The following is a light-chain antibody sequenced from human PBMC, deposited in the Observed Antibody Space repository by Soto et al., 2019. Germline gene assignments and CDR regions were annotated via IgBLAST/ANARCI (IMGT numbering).Light chain of an antibody. V-gene: IGKV3-20*01. CDR1: QSIRSNE. CDR2: GAS. CDR3: LQYGSSPLT. Sequence: EIVLTQSPGTLSLSPGERATLSCRASQSIRSNELAWYQQKPGQAPRLLIYGASSRATAIPDRVSGSGSGTDFTLTISILEPDDFAVYYCLQYGSSPLTFGGGTKVEFK. J-gene: IGKJ4*01.